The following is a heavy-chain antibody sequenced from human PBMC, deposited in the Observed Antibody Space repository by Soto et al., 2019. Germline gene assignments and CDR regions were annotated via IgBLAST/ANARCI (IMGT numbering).Heavy chain of an antibody. CDR3: ARGLGTNGLDV. V-gene: IGHV1-18*04. J-gene: IGHJ6*02. D-gene: IGHD3-16*01. Sequence: QIQLVQSGGEVKKPGASVKVSCKASGYKFITYGITWVRQAPGQGLEWMGGSSTYSGNTDYAQSFQDRVTMTTGTSTSTVYMELGSLRSDDTAVYYCARGLGTNGLDVWGQGTTVTVSS. CDR2: SSTYSGNT. CDR1: GYKFITYG.